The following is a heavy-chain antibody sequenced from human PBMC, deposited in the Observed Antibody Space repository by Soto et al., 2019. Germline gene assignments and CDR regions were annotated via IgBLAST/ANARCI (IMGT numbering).Heavy chain of an antibody. CDR1: GFTFTWYY. V-gene: IGHV1-46*03. CDR2: INPSGVST. D-gene: IGHD1-1*01. Sequence: QVQLVQSGAEVKEPGASVKVSCKASGFTFTWYYMHWVRQAPGQGLEWMGIINPSGVSTSYAQKFQGRDTMTRDKSTSTVYMELSSLRSADTAVYYCTRNKTNHSAEYFEYWGQGTLVTVSS. CDR3: TRNKTNHSAEYFEY. J-gene: IGHJ1*01.